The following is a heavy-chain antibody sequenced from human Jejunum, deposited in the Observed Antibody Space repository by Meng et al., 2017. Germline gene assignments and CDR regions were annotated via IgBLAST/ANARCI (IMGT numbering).Heavy chain of an antibody. CDR2: IYHTGSP. V-gene: IGHV4-30-2*01. CDR3: ARMDSAVHYFDY. J-gene: IGHJ4*02. D-gene: IGHD2-2*03. Sequence: QVQLQDSGPGLVKPSQTLSLTSPVSGCSINSDGFTWSWIRQPPGKGLEWIGYIYHTGSPYYNPSLKSRLTISVDKSVNQFSLKLSSVTAADTAVYYCARMDSAVHYFDYWGQGTLVTVSS. CDR1: GCSINSDGFT.